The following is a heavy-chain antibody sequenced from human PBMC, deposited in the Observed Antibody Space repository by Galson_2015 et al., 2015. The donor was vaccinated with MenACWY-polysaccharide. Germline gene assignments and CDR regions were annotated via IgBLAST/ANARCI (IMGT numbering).Heavy chain of an antibody. CDR3: ARGSNIWKYLDY. Sequence: SDRVDSTHYADSAKGRFPVSRDNSRNTLYLQMNSLRGNDTAVYFCARGSNIWKYLDYWGQGALVTVSS. J-gene: IGHJ4*02. D-gene: IGHD2/OR15-2a*01. V-gene: IGHV3-23*01. CDR2: SDRVDST.